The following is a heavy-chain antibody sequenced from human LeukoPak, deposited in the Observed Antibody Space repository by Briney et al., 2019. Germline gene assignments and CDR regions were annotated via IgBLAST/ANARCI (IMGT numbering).Heavy chain of an antibody. D-gene: IGHD1-26*01. V-gene: IGHV3-30*03. CDR1: GFTFSSYG. J-gene: IGHJ4*02. CDR3: ARDPRGGTYGFDY. Sequence: GGSLRLSCAASGFTFSSYGMHWVRQAPGKGLEWVAVISYDGSNKYYADSVKGRFTISRDNSKNTLYLQMNSLRAEDTAVYYCARDPRGGTYGFDYWGQGTLVTVSS. CDR2: ISYDGSNK.